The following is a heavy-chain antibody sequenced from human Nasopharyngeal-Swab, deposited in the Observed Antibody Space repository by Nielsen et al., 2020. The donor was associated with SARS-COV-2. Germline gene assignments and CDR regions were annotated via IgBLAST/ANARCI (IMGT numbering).Heavy chain of an antibody. CDR3: ARIDSSGPGGDYFDY. CDR2: INPSGGST. V-gene: IGHV1-46*01. D-gene: IGHD3-22*01. Sequence: WVRQAPGQGLEWMGIINPSGGSTSYAQKFQGRVAMTRDTSTSTVYMELSSLRSEDTAVYYCARIDSSGPGGDYFDYWGQGTLVTSPQ. J-gene: IGHJ4*02.